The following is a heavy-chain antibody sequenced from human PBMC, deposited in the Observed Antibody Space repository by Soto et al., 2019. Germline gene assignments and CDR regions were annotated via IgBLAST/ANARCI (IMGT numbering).Heavy chain of an antibody. D-gene: IGHD6-13*01. V-gene: IGHV3-30-3*01. Sequence: GGSLRLSCAASGFTFSGYGMHWVRQSPGKGLECVASISYDGSNKNNADSVQGRFTISRDNSNNTVYLQMNSLRPEDTAMYYCARDRFGKAAGFLQNWGQGTLVTVSS. J-gene: IGHJ4*02. CDR1: GFTFSGYG. CDR2: ISYDGSNK. CDR3: ARDRFGKAAGFLQN.